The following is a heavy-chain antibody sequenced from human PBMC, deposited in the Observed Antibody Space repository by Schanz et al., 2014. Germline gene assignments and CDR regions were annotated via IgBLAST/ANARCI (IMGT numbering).Heavy chain of an antibody. J-gene: IGHJ3*02. CDR2: ISSSSSTI. Sequence: EVQLVESGGGLVQPGGSLRLSCAASGFTFSGYSMNWVRQAPGKGLEWVAYISSSSSTIHYADSVKGRFTISRDNAKNSLYLQMNSLRAEDTAVYYCAKGRFGELSAFDIWGQGTTVTVSS. CDR3: AKGRFGELSAFDI. D-gene: IGHD3-10*01. V-gene: IGHV3-48*01. CDR1: GFTFSGYS.